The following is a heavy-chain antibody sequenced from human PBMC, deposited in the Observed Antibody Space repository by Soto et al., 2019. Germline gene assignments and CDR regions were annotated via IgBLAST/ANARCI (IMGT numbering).Heavy chain of an antibody. CDR1: GYTFTSYD. CDR3: ARGRRGPTIFGVVIKLYNWFDP. Sequence: ASWTVSCKASGYTFTSYDINWVRQDTGQGLEWMGWMNPNSGNTGYAQKFQGRVTMTRNTSISTAYMELSSLRSEDTAVYYCARGRRGPTIFGVVIKLYNWFDPWGQGTLVTVSS. D-gene: IGHD3-3*01. CDR2: MNPNSGNT. J-gene: IGHJ5*02. V-gene: IGHV1-8*01.